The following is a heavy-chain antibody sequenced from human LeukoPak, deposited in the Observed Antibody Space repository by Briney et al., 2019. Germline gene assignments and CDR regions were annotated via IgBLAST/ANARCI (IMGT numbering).Heavy chain of an antibody. J-gene: IGHJ4*02. D-gene: IGHD3-3*01. Sequence: GGSLRLSCGGSRFTFSTYAMSWVRQAPRKGLEWVSGISGSGSSTYYADSVKGRFTISRDNSKNTLYLQMNSLRAEDTAVYYCAKARDYDFWSGYSNYFDYRGQGTLVTVSS. CDR3: AKARDYDFWSGYSNYFDY. V-gene: IGHV3-23*01. CDR1: RFTFSTYA. CDR2: ISGSGSST.